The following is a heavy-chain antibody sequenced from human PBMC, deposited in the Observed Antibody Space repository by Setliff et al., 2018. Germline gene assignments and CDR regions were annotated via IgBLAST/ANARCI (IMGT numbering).Heavy chain of an antibody. CDR3: AVDHVTNIAESGYGYTRIDP. CDR2: IYIRGGT. Sequence: SETLSLTCTVSGGSITDEDSWWAWIRQPAGKRPEWLGLIYIRGGTDYNPSLESRVTISLDTSRNQFSLNLTSVTAADTAVYYCAVDHVTNIAESGYGYTRIDPWGQGIPVTVSS. D-gene: IGHD6-19*01. V-gene: IGHV4-61*02. CDR1: GGSITDEDSW. J-gene: IGHJ5*02.